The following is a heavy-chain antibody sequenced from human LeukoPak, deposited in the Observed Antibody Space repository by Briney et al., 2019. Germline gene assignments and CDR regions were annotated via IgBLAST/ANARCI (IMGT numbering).Heavy chain of an antibody. D-gene: IGHD3-22*01. CDR2: IYTSGST. J-gene: IGHJ4*02. CDR3: ARSPALDYYDSSGYYYMGTSDY. V-gene: IGHV4-4*07. CDR1: GGSISSYY. Sequence: PSETLSLTCTVSGGSISSYYWSWIRQPAGKGLEWIGRIYTSGSTNYNPSLKSRVTMSVDTSKNQFSLKLSSVTAADTAVYYCARSPALDYYDSSGYYYMGTSDYWGQGTLVTVSS.